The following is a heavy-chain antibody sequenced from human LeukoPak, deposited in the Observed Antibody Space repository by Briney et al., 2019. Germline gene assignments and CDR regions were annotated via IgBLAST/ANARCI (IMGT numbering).Heavy chain of an antibody. D-gene: IGHD3-22*01. CDR1: GITLSDYG. CDR3: AKRGVVIRVILVGFHKEAYYFDS. Sequence: GGSLRLSCAVSGITLSDYGMTWVRQAPGKGLEWVAGISDTGGRTNYADSVKGRFTISRDNPKNALYLQMNSLRAEDTAVYFCAKRGVVIRVILVGFHKEAYYFDSWGQGALVSVSS. J-gene: IGHJ4*02. CDR2: ISDTGGRT. V-gene: IGHV3-23*01.